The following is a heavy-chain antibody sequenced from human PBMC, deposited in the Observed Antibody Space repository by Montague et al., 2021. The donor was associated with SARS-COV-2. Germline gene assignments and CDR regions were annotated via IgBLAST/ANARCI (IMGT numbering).Heavy chain of an antibody. J-gene: IGHJ5*02. CDR3: RRSSGS. V-gene: IGHV3-21*06. CDR2: IGGTSGYI. D-gene: IGHD3-22*01. Sequence: SLRLSCAASGFTFSTYTMNWVRQTPGQGLEWVSSIGGTSGYIYYADSVKGRFTVSRDNAKNSLYLQMSSLRPDDTGVYYCRRSSGSWGQGTLVTVSS. CDR1: GFTFSTYT.